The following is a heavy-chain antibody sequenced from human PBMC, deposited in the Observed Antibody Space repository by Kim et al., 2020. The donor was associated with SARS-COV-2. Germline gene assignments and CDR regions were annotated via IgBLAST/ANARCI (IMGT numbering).Heavy chain of an antibody. CDR1: GGTFSSYT. Sequence: SVKVSCKASGGTFSSYTISWVRQAPGQGLEWMGRIIPILGIANYAQKFQGRVTITADKSTSTAYMELSSLRSEDTAVYYCARAPSSTSNGLDYWGQGTLVTVSS. V-gene: IGHV1-69*02. J-gene: IGHJ4*02. CDR3: ARAPSSTSNGLDY. CDR2: IIPILGIA. D-gene: IGHD2-2*01.